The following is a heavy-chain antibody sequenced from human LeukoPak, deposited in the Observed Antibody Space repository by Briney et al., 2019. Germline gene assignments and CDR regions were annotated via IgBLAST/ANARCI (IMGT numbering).Heavy chain of an antibody. J-gene: IGHJ4*02. CDR3: AREGCSGGSCYGPTGPFDY. D-gene: IGHD2-15*01. CDR1: GYTFTGYY. CDR2: INPNSGGT. Sequence: ASVKVSCKASGYTFTGYYMHWVRQAPGQGLEWMGWINPNSGGTNYAQKFQGRVTMTRDTSISTAYMKLSRLRSDDTAVYYCAREGCSGGSCYGPTGPFDYWGQGTLVTVSS. V-gene: IGHV1-2*02.